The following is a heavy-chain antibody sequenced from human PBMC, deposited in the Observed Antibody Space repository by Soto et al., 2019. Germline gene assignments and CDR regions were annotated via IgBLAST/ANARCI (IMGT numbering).Heavy chain of an antibody. D-gene: IGHD4-17*01. V-gene: IGHV3-7*03. J-gene: IGHJ3*02. Sequence: GGSLRLSCAASGFTFSSYWMSWVRQPPGKGLEWVANIKQDGSEKYYVDSVKGRFTLSRDNAKNSLHLQMNSLRAEDTAVYYCAKDPHGDYVGGFEMWGQGTMVTVSS. CDR3: AKDPHGDYVGGFEM. CDR2: IKQDGSEK. CDR1: GFTFSSYW.